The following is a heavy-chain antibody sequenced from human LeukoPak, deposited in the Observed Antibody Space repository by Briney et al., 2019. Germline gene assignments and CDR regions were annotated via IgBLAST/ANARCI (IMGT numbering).Heavy chain of an antibody. Sequence: SETLSLTCTVSGGSISSDYWNWTRQPAGKGGEWIGRIYYSGSTSYHPSLKSRVTMSIDTSKNQFSLKLSSVTAADTAVYYCARGGDWFDPWGQGTLVTVSS. CDR2: IYYSGST. D-gene: IGHD3-16*01. V-gene: IGHV4-4*07. J-gene: IGHJ5*02. CDR3: ARGGDWFDP. CDR1: GGSISSDY.